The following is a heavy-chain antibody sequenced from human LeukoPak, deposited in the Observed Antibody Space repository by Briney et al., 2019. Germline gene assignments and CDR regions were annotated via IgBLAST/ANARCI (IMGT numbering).Heavy chain of an antibody. CDR3: AKDRDCNPQTNVDY. CDR1: GFTFNNYA. V-gene: IGHV3-23*01. Sequence: GGSLRLSCAASGFTFNNYAMSWVRQAPGEGLDWVSCISGRGGSTYYADSVKGRFTISRDNSKNTLYLQMNNLRAEDTGIYYCAKDRDCNPQTNVDYWGQGTLVTVSS. J-gene: IGHJ4*02. D-gene: IGHD2-21*02. CDR2: ISGRGGST.